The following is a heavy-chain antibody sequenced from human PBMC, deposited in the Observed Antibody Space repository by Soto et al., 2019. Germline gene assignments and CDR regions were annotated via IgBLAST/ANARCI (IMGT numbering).Heavy chain of an antibody. J-gene: IGHJ6*02. CDR2: INPNSGGT. V-gene: IGHV1-2*04. Sequence: ASVKVSCKASGYTFTGYYMHWVRQAPRQGLEWMGWINPNSGGTNYAQKFQGWVTMTRDTSISTAYMELSRLRSDDTAVYYCARRQWLVGGYYYGMDVWGQGTTVTVSS. CDR1: GYTFTGYY. D-gene: IGHD6-19*01. CDR3: ARRQWLVGGYYYGMDV.